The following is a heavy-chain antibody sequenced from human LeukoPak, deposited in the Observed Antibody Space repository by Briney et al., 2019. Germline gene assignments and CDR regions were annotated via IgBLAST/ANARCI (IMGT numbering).Heavy chain of an antibody. Sequence: SETLSLTCTVSGGSISSSSYYWGWIRQPPGKGLEWIGSIYYGGSTYYNPSLRSRVTISVDTSKNQFSLKLSSVTAADTAVYYCARGVQLWLMSERYFDYWGQGTLVTVSS. V-gene: IGHV4-39*07. J-gene: IGHJ4*02. CDR3: ARGVQLWLMSERYFDY. CDR1: GGSISSSSYY. D-gene: IGHD5-18*01. CDR2: IYYGGST.